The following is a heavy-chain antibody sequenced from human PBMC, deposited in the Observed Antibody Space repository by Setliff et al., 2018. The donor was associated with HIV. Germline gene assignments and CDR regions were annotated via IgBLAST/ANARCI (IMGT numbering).Heavy chain of an antibody. V-gene: IGHV4-31*03. CDR3: ARGTTSITFDY. CDR2: ISYSGST. J-gene: IGHJ4*02. CDR1: GSSFSSGIYY. Sequence: LTFNVSGSSFSSGIYYWTWIRQQPGKGLEWIGYISYSGSTYYNPSLKSRLTMSIDTSKSHFSLNLNSVTAADTAVYYCARGTTSITFDYWSQGTLVTVSS. D-gene: IGHD1-1*01.